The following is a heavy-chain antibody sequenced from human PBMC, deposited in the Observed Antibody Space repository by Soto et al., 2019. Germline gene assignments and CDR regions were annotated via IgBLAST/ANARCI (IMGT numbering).Heavy chain of an antibody. J-gene: IGHJ6*02. Sequence: GGSLRLSCAASGFTFSSYAMSWVRQAPGKGLEWVSAISGSGGSTYYADSVKGRFTISRDNSKNTLYLQMNSLRAEDTAVYYCASTYYDFWSGYNSTKYYYYGMDVWGQGTTVTVSS. V-gene: IGHV3-23*01. CDR2: ISGSGGST. D-gene: IGHD3-3*01. CDR3: ASTYYDFWSGYNSTKYYYYGMDV. CDR1: GFTFSSYA.